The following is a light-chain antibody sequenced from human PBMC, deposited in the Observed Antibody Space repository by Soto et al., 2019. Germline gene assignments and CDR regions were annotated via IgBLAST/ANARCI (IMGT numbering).Light chain of an antibody. J-gene: IGLJ2*01. CDR1: SSNIERNT. V-gene: IGLV1-44*01. CDR2: SNN. Sequence: QSVLTQSPSASETPGQRVSISCSGSSSNIERNTVNWYQQLPGTAPKLLIYSNNQRPSGVPDRFSGSKSGTSASLAISGLQSEDEADYYCAAWDDSLNGVVFGGGTQLTVL. CDR3: AAWDDSLNGVV.